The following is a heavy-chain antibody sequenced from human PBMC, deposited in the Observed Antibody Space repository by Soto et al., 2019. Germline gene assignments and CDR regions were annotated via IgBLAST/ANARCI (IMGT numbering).Heavy chain of an antibody. Sequence: QVQLQQWGAGLLKPSETLSLTCAVYGGSFSGYYWSWIRQPPGKGLEWIGEINHSGSTNYNPSLKSRVTILVDTSKNQFSLKLSSVTAADTAVYYCARVPGYDYVWGCYRPFDYWGQGTLVTVSS. V-gene: IGHV4-34*01. CDR1: GGSFSGYY. J-gene: IGHJ4*02. D-gene: IGHD3-16*02. CDR3: ARVPGYDYVWGCYRPFDY. CDR2: INHSGST.